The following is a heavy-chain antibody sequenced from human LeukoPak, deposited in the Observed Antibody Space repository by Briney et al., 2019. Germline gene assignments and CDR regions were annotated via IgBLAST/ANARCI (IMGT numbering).Heavy chain of an antibody. Sequence: GGSLRLSCAASGFTFSSYSMNWVRQAPGKGLEWVSYISSSSSTIYYADSVKGRFTISRDNAKNSLYLQMNSLRAEDTAVYYCARALYDSTYWGQGTLVTVSS. CDR3: ARALYDSTY. D-gene: IGHD3-22*01. V-gene: IGHV3-48*01. CDR1: GFTFSSYS. J-gene: IGHJ4*02. CDR2: ISSSSSTI.